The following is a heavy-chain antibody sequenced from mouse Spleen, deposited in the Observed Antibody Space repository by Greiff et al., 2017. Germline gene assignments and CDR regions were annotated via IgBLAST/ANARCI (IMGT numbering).Heavy chain of an antibody. Sequence: VQLQQSGTELVKPGASVKLSCKASGYTFTSYWMHWVKQRPGQGLEWIGNINPSNGGTNYNEKFKSKATLTVDKSSSTAYMQLSSLTSEDSAVYYCARSGGLTGRYFDYWGQGTTLTVSS. J-gene: IGHJ2*01. V-gene: IGHV1-53*01. D-gene: IGHD4-1*01. CDR1: GYTFTSYW. CDR2: INPSNGGT. CDR3: ARSGGLTGRYFDY.